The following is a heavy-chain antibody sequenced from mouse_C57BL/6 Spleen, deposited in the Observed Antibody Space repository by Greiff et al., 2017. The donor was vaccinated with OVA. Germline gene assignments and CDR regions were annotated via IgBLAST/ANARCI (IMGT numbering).Heavy chain of an antibody. J-gene: IGHJ3*01. CDR2: ILPGGGST. Sequence: QVQLQQSGAELMKPGASVKLSCKATGYTFTGYWIEWVKQRPGHGLEWIGEILPGGGSTNYNEKLKGTATFTADTSSNTAYMQLSSLTTEDTAIYYCARSSGNYSPAWLAYWGQGTLVTVSA. D-gene: IGHD2-1*01. CDR1: GYTFTGYW. V-gene: IGHV1-9*01. CDR3: ARSSGNYSPAWLAY.